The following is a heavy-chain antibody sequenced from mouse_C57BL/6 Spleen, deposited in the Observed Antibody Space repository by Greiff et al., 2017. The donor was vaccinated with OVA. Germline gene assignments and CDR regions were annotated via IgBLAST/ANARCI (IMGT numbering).Heavy chain of an antibody. J-gene: IGHJ4*01. V-gene: IGHV1-55*01. D-gene: IGHD1-1*01. CDR1: GYTFTSYW. Sequence: VQLQQPGAELVKPGASVKMSCKASGYTFTSYWITWVKQRPGQGLEWIGDIYPGSGSTNYNEKFKSKATLTVDTSSSTAYMQLSSLTSEDSAVYYCARDYYGSQYYYAMDYWGQGTSVTVSS. CDR3: ARDYYGSQYYYAMDY. CDR2: IYPGSGST.